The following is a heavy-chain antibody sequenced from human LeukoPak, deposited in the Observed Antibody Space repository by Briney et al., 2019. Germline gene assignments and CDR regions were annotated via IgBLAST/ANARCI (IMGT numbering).Heavy chain of an antibody. CDR3: ARVTYRSSVMGDDY. D-gene: IGHD6-6*01. Sequence: ASVKVSCKAPGYTFTGYYMHWVRQAPGQGLEWMGWINPNSGGTNYAQKFQGRVTMTRDTSISTAYMELSRLRSDDTAVYYCARVTYRSSVMGDDYWGQGTLVTVSS. CDR1: GYTFTGYY. J-gene: IGHJ4*02. CDR2: INPNSGGT. V-gene: IGHV1-2*02.